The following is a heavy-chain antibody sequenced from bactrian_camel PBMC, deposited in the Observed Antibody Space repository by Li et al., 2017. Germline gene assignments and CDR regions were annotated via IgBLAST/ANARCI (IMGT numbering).Heavy chain of an antibody. CDR2: FYGGGDST. J-gene: IGHJ6*01. V-gene: IGHV3S25*01. D-gene: IGHD5*01. Sequence: QLVESGGGSVQAGGSLRLSCAASGFTYRRYCMNWFRQAPGKGREGVAAFYGGGDSTYYADSVKGRFTISRDDAKTTLYLQINSLKPEDSATYYCAAGQGVGWCLDVIRVGAEPDFDYWGHGTQVTVS. CDR3: AAGQGVGWCLDVIRVGAEPDFDY. CDR1: GFTYRRYC.